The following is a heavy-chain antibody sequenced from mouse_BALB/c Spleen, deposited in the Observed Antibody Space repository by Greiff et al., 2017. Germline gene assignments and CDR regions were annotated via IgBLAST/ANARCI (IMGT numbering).Heavy chain of an antibody. CDR3: ARQKYGNYPYFDY. CDR2: ISSGGGST. CDR1: GFAFSSYD. J-gene: IGHJ2*01. V-gene: IGHV5-12-1*01. Sequence: EVQGVESGGGLVKPGGSLKLSCAASGFAFSSYDMSWVRQTPEKRLEWVAYISSGGGSTYYPDTVKGRFTISRDNAKNTLYLQMSSLKSEDTAMYYCARQKYGNYPYFDYWGQGTTLTVSS. D-gene: IGHD2-10*02.